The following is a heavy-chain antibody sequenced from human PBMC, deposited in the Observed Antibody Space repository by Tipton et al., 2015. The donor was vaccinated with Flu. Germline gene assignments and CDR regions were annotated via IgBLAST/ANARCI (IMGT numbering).Heavy chain of an antibody. D-gene: IGHD1-26*01. CDR3: VRGGPSYWYFDL. J-gene: IGHJ2*01. CDR1: GDSVSSNSAA. V-gene: IGHV6-1*01. CDR2: TYYRSKWYN. Sequence: GLVKPSQTLSLTCAISGDSVSSNSAAWNWIRQSPSRGLEWPGRTYYRSKWYNDYAVSVKSRITINSDTSRTRFSLQLNSVTPEDTAVYYCVRGGPSYWYFDLWGRGTLVTVSS.